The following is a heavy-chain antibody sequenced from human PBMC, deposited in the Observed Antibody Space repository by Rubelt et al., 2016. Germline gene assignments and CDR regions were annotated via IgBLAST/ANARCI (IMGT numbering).Heavy chain of an antibody. CDR3: ARALHCTTTTCYAGNVDY. D-gene: IGHD2-8*01. CDR2: IWYDGNNK. V-gene: IGHV3-33*01. J-gene: IGHJ4*02. Sequence: LEWVAVIWYDGNNKYYADSVKGRFTISRDNAKNSLSLQMNSLRAEDTAVYYCARALHCTTTTCYAGNVDYRGQGTLVTVSS.